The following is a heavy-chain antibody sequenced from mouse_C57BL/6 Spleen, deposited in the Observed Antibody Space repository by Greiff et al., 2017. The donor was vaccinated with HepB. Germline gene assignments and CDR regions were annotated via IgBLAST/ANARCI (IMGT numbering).Heavy chain of an antibody. CDR3: ARGRTDLDY. CDR2: ISDGGSYT. V-gene: IGHV5-4*01. CDR1: GFTFSSYA. Sequence: EVQGVESGGGLVKPGGSLKLSCAASGFTFSSYAMSWVRQTPEKRLEWVATISDGGSYTYYPDNVKGRFTISRDNAKNNLYLQMSHLKSEDTAMYYCARGRTDLDYWGQGTTLTVSS. J-gene: IGHJ2*01. D-gene: IGHD1-1*01.